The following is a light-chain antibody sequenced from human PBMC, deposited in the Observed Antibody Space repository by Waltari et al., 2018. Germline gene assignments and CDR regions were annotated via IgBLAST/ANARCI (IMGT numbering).Light chain of an antibody. J-gene: IGLJ3*02. CDR1: NNDVGTYDL. Sequence: QSALTQPASMSASPGQSITISCTATNNDVGTYDLVSWYQPTPGRAPKRLIFQGTKRPSEVSGRFSGSKFADTASLTISGLQPEDEADYYCCSYAGTWLFGGGTKVTVL. CDR3: CSYAGTWL. CDR2: QGT. V-gene: IGLV2-23*01.